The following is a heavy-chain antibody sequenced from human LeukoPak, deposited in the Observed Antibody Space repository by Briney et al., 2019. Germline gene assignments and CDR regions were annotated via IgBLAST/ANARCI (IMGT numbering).Heavy chain of an antibody. CDR1: GGSISSYY. D-gene: IGHD6-19*01. CDR3: ARASYSSGWYSGYYYYMDV. J-gene: IGHJ6*03. V-gene: IGHV4-59*01. Sequence: SETLSLTCTVSGGSISSYYWSWIRQPPGKGLEWTGYIYYSGSTNYNPSLKSRVTISVDTSKNQFSLKLSSVTAADTAVYYCARASYSSGWYSGYYYYMDVWGKGTTVTVSS. CDR2: IYYSGST.